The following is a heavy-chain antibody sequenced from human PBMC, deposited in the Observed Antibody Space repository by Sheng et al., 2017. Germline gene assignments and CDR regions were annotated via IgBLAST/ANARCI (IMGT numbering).Heavy chain of an antibody. CDR3: ARGKVGANPVIDY. Sequence: EVQLVESGGGLVQPGGSLRLSCAASAFNFSNYWMHWVRQAPGKGLVWVSRINSDGSSTNYADSVKGRFTISRDNAKNTLYLQMNSLRAEDTAVYYCARGKVGANPVIDYWGQGTLVTVSS. CDR1: AFNFSNYW. CDR2: INSDGSST. J-gene: IGHJ4*02. D-gene: IGHD1-26*01. V-gene: IGHV3-74*01.